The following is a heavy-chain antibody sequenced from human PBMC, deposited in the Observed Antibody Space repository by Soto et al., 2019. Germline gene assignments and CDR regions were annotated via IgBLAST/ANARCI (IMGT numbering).Heavy chain of an antibody. Sequence: EVYLVESGGGVVRPGGSLRLSCAASGFGFDEYGMSWVRQGPGKGLEWVSGINRHGDSTGYADSVKGRFTISRDNAKNSLYRQMSGLRAEDTAFYYCARDHRWGYEYGDYGDSWGQGTLVTVSS. CDR2: INRHGDST. CDR3: ARDHRWGYEYGDYGDS. D-gene: IGHD4-17*01. V-gene: IGHV3-20*04. J-gene: IGHJ4*02. CDR1: GFGFDEYG.